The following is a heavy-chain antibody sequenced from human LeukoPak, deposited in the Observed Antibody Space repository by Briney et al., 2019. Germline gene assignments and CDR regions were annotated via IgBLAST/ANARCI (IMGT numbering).Heavy chain of an antibody. D-gene: IGHD6-19*01. CDR2: IIPIFGTA. CDR3: AGEGIAVAKDYYYYGMDV. J-gene: IGHJ6*02. CDR1: GGTFSSYA. Sequence: ASVKVSCKASGGTFSSYAISWVRQAPGQGLEWMGGIIPIFGTANYAQKFQGRVTITADESTSTAYMELSSLRSEDTAVYYCAGEGIAVAKDYYYYGMDVWGQGTTVTVSS. V-gene: IGHV1-69*13.